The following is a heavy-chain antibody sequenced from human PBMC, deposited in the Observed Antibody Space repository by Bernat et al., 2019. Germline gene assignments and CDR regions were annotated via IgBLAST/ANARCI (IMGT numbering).Heavy chain of an antibody. Sequence: EVQLLESGGGLVQPGGSLRLSCAASGFTFSSYAMSWVRQAPGKGLEWVSAISGSGGSTYYADSVKGRFTISRDNSKNTLYLQMNSLRAEDTAVYYCAKEPRPHIVVTIFFDYWGQGTLVTVSS. CDR3: AKEPRPHIVVTIFFDY. J-gene: IGHJ4*02. D-gene: IGHD5-12*01. CDR2: ISGSGGST. CDR1: GFTFSSYA. V-gene: IGHV3-23*01.